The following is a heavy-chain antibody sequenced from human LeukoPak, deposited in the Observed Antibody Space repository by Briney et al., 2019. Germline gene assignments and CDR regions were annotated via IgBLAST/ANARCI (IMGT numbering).Heavy chain of an antibody. V-gene: IGHV4-38-2*02. J-gene: IGHJ4*02. CDR2: IYHSGST. D-gene: IGHD2-2*01. CDR3: AREKDIVVVPHWNY. Sequence: SSETLSLTCAVSGYSISSGYYWGWIRQPPGKGLEWTGSIYHSGSTYYNPSLKSRVTISVDTSKNQFSLKLSSVTAADTAVYYCAREKDIVVVPHWNYWGQGTLVTVSS. CDR1: GYSISSGYY.